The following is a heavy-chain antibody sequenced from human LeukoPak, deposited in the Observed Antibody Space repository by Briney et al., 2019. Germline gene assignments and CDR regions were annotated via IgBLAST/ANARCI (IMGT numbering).Heavy chain of an antibody. CDR1: GFTFSTYA. D-gene: IGHD3-10*01. J-gene: IGHJ4*02. V-gene: IGHV3-30-3*01. CDR2: ISYDGSNK. CDR3: ARDLRFGELPGDY. Sequence: GGSLRLSCAASGFTFSTYAMHWVRQAPGKGLEWVAVISYDGSNKYYADSVKGRFTISRDNSKNTLYLQMNSLRAEDTAVYYCARDLRFGELPGDYWGQGTLVTVSS.